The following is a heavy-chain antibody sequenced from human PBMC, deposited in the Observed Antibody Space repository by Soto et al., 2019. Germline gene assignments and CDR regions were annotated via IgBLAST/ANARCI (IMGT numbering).Heavy chain of an antibody. CDR2: ISSSSSTI. Sequence: EVQLVESGGGLVQPGGSLRLSCAASGFTFSSYSMNWVRQAPGKGLEWVSYISSSSSTIYYADSVKGRFTISRDNAKNSLYLQMNSLRDEDTAVYYCARGPRRFGEKPHAFDIWGQGTMVTVSS. CDR3: ARGPRRFGEKPHAFDI. D-gene: IGHD3-10*01. V-gene: IGHV3-48*02. J-gene: IGHJ3*02. CDR1: GFTFSSYS.